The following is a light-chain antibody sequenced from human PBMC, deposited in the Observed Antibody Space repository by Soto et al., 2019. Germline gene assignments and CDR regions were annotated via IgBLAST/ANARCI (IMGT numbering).Light chain of an antibody. Sequence: EIVLTQSPATLSLSPGERAALFCVAVQSVDSYLAWYQQKAGQAPRLLIYDASSRATGIPDRFSGGGSGTDFTLTISRLEPEHFAVYYCQQFSSYPLTFGGGTKVDIK. CDR1: QSVDSY. V-gene: IGKV3D-20*01. CDR2: DAS. J-gene: IGKJ4*01. CDR3: QQFSSYPLT.